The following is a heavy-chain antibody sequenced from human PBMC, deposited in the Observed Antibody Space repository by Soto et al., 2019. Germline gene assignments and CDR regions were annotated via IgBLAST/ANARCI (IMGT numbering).Heavy chain of an antibody. D-gene: IGHD4-17*01. CDR2: VHNSGST. CDR3: IAAGYGGIVDY. CDR1: GASVDRPTYS. J-gene: IGHJ4*02. Sequence: QILLQESGPGLVKPSGTLSLVCAVSGASVDRPTYSCTWGRQSPEKGLEWIGYVHNSGSTKNGPSFQRRVTTADNASKNLFSLRLTSVAAADAVVYYAIAAGYGGIVDYVGQGILVSVSS. V-gene: IGHV4-61*03.